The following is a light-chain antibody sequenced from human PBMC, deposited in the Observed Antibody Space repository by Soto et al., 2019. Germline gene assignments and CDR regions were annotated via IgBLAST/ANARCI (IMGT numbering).Light chain of an antibody. CDR2: EVS. J-gene: IGLJ2*01. Sequence: QSVLTQPPSASGSPGQSVTISCTGASSDVGGYNSVSWYQQHPGKVPKLMLYEVSKRPSGVPDRFSGSKSGNTASLTVSGLQAEDEADYYCSSYAGSNNLVFGGGTKLTVL. CDR3: SSYAGSNNLV. V-gene: IGLV2-8*01. CDR1: SSDVGGYNS.